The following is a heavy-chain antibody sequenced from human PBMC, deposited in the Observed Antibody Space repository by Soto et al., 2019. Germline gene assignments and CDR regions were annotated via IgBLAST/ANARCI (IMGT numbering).Heavy chain of an antibody. CDR2: IDWDDDK. V-gene: IGHV2-70*04. J-gene: IGHJ6*02. D-gene: IGHD5-12*01. CDR3: ARSSVDSGNTYYYDYGMDV. Sequence: SGPTLVNPTQTLTLTCTFSGFSLSTSGMRVSWIRQPPGKALEWLARIDWDDDKFYSTSLKTRLTISKDNSKNQVVLTMTNMEHVDTDTYSCARSSVDSGNTYYYDYGMDVWGQGTTVTVSS. CDR1: GFSLSTSGMR.